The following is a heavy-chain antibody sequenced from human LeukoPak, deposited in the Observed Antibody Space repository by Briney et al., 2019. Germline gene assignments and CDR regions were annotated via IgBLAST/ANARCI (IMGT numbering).Heavy chain of an antibody. J-gene: IGHJ6*03. V-gene: IGHV3-48*03. CDR3: ARAYYDILTGYYYYYYMDV. CDR1: GFTFSSYE. CDR2: ISSSGSTI. D-gene: IGHD3-9*01. Sequence: GGSLRLSCAASGFTFSSYEMNWVRQAPGKGLEWVSYISSSGSTIYYADSVKGRFTISRDNAKNSLYLQTNSLRAGDTAVYYCARAYYDILTGYYYYYYMDVWGKGTTVTVSS.